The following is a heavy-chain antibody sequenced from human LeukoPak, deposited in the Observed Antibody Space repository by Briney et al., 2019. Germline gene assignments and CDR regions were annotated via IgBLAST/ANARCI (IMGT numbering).Heavy chain of an antibody. Sequence: GGSLRVSCAASGFTFSSYWMSWVRQAPGKGLEWVANIKQDGSEKYYVDSVKGRFTISRDNAKNSLYLQMNSLRAEDTAVYYCARPRPGYYIYVWGKGTTVTVSS. CDR3: ARPRPGYYIYV. J-gene: IGHJ6*03. CDR2: IKQDGSEK. V-gene: IGHV3-7*01. D-gene: IGHD1-1*01. CDR1: GFTFSSYW.